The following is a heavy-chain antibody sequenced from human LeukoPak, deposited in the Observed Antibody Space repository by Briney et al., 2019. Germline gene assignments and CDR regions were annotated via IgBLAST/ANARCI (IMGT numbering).Heavy chain of an antibody. CDR1: GGTFSSYA. Sequence: SVKVSCKASGGTFSSYAISWVRQAPGQGLEWMGGIIPIFGTANYAQKFRGRVTMTTDTSTSTAYMELRSLRSDDTAVYYCARRLDYGSADYWGQGTLVTVSS. V-gene: IGHV1-69*05. CDR3: ARRLDYGSADY. D-gene: IGHD4-17*01. J-gene: IGHJ4*02. CDR2: IIPIFGTA.